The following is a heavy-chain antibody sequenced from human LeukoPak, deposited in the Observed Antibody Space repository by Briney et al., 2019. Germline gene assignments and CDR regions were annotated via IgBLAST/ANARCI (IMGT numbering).Heavy chain of an antibody. Sequence: ETLSLTCAVYGGSFSGYYWSWVRQAPGKGLEWVASVKQDGSEKYYVDSVKGRFTISRDNAKNSLYLQMNSLRAEDTAVYYCAREIMVRAMDVWGQGTTVTVSS. V-gene: IGHV3-7*01. CDR1: GGSFSGYY. J-gene: IGHJ6*02. CDR2: VKQDGSEK. D-gene: IGHD3-10*01. CDR3: AREIMVRAMDV.